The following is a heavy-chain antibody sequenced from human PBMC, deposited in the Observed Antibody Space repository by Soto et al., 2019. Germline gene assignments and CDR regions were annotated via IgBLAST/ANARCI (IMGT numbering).Heavy chain of an antibody. CDR2: IIPIFGTA. Sequence: QVQLVQSGAEVKKPGSSVKVSCKASGGTFSSYAISWVRQAPGQGLEWMGGIIPIFGTANYAQKFQGRVTITADKSTSTAYMELSSLTSEDTAVYYCARACSTSCYTRPGSYYYYGMDVWGQGTTVTVSS. J-gene: IGHJ6*02. D-gene: IGHD2-2*02. CDR3: ARACSTSCYTRPGSYYYYGMDV. CDR1: GGTFSSYA. V-gene: IGHV1-69*06.